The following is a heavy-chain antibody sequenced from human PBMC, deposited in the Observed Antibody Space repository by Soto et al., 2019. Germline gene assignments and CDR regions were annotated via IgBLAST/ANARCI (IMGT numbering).Heavy chain of an antibody. V-gene: IGHV1-18*04. D-gene: IGHD3-10*01. CDR3: ARDHALADYHGMDV. CDR1: GYTLLSYS. J-gene: IGHJ6*02. CDR2: IDSYTGNT. Sequence: QAPLVQSGSEVKRSGASVKVSCKASGYTLLSYSITWVRQAPGQGLEWIGWIDSYTGNTNYEQKFQGRVTMTTDSPTSTAYMELRGLRSDDSAIYYCARDHALADYHGMDVWGQGTTVIVS.